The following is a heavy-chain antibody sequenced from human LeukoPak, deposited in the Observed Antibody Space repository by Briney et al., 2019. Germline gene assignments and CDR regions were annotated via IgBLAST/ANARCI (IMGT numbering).Heavy chain of an antibody. J-gene: IGHJ6*03. Sequence: GGSLRLSCVASGFTVSSNYMSWVRQTPGKGLEWVSVIYSGGSTYYADSVKGRFTISRDNSKNTLYLQMNSLRAEDTAVYYCASGSGSYRTPYYYMDVWGTGTTVTVSS. V-gene: IGHV3-53*01. CDR1: GFTVSSNY. CDR2: IYSGGST. D-gene: IGHD3-10*01. CDR3: ASGSGSYRTPYYYMDV.